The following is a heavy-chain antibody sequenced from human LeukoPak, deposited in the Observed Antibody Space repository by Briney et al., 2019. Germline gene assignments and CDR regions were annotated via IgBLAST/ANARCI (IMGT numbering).Heavy chain of an antibody. Sequence: SETLSLTCTVSGDSISSGHYWDWIRQPPGRGLEWIGSIHHSGSTWYNPSLKSRVTISLDTSQTQISLRVTSVTAADTAVYYCARGTDYYDSSGWLDPWGQGTLVTVSS. J-gene: IGHJ5*02. CDR2: IHHSGST. CDR3: ARGTDYYDSSGWLDP. D-gene: IGHD3-22*01. V-gene: IGHV4-38-2*02. CDR1: GDSISSGHY.